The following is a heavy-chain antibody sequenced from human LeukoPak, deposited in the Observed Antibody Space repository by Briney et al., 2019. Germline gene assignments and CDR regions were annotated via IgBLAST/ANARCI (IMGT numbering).Heavy chain of an antibody. CDR3: ASYSYYYDSSGYFDY. Sequence: SETLSLTCTVSGGSISRYYWSWIRQPPGKGLEWIGYIYYSGSTNYNPSLKSRVTISVDTSKNQFSLKLSSVAAADTAVYYCASYSYYYDSSGYFDYWGQGTLVTVSS. CDR1: GGSISRYY. D-gene: IGHD3-22*01. V-gene: IGHV4-59*01. J-gene: IGHJ4*02. CDR2: IYYSGST.